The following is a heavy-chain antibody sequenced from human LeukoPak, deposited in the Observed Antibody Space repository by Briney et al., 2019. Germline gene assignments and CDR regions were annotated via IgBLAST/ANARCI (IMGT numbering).Heavy chain of an antibody. V-gene: IGHV3-48*03. CDR3: AREGLSSLGDMAFDY. CDR2: ISSSGSPI. CDR1: GFTFSSYE. Sequence: PGGSLRLSCAASGFTFSSYEMNWVRQAPGKGLEWVSYISSSGSPIYYADSVKGRFTISRDNAKNSLYLQMNSLRAEDTAVYYCAREGLSSLGDMAFDYWGQGTLVPSPQ. J-gene: IGHJ4*02. D-gene: IGHD3-16*01.